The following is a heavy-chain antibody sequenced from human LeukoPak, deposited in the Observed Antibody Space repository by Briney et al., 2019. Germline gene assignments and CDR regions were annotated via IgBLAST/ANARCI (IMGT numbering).Heavy chain of an antibody. D-gene: IGHD2-2*01. Sequence: SETLSLTCTVSGGSISSSSYYWGWIRQPPGKGLEWIGYIYSSGSTDYNPSLKSRVSISVDTSKNQFSLKLSSVTAADTAVYYCARRGYCSSTTCYVFDYWGQGTLVTVSS. CDR3: ARRGYCSSTTCYVFDY. J-gene: IGHJ4*02. CDR2: IYSSGST. V-gene: IGHV4-61*05. CDR1: GGSISSSSYY.